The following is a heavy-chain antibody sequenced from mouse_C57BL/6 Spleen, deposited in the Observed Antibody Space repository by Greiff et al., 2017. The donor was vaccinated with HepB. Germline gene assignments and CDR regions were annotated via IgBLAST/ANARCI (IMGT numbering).Heavy chain of an antibody. CDR2: INPNYGTT. D-gene: IGHD1-1*01. CDR1: GYSFTDYN. Sequence: EVKLQESGPELVKPGASVKISCKASGYSFTDYNMNWVKQSNGKSLEWIGVINPNYGTTSYNQKFKGKATLTVDQSSSTAYMQLNSLTSEDSAVYYCARPYGSSPRWYFDVWGTGTTVTVSS. V-gene: IGHV1-39*01. CDR3: ARPYGSSPRWYFDV. J-gene: IGHJ1*03.